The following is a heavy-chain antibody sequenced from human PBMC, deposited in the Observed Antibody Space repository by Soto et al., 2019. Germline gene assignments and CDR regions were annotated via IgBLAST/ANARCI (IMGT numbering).Heavy chain of an antibody. V-gene: IGHV4-39*01. J-gene: IGHJ4*02. CDR2: IYYSVST. Sequence: SETLSLTCTVSGGSITSRSYYWGWIRQPPGKELEWVGSIYYSVSTYYNPSLKSRVTISVDTSKNQFSLNLSYVNEADTDISYCERSRSHTRCYVYWGQATLVTVS. CDR1: GGSITSRSYY. CDR3: ERSRSHTRCYVY. D-gene: IGHD2-2*01.